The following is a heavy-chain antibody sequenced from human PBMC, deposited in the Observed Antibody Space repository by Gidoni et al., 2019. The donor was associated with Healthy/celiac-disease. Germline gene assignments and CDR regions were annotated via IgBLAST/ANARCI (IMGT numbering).Heavy chain of an antibody. CDR3: AKPRRRIAAAGTFDY. CDR1: GFTLSSYA. D-gene: IGHD6-13*01. CDR2: ICGSGGST. J-gene: IGHJ4*02. Sequence: EVQLLETGGGLVQPGGSLRLSCAASGFTLSSYAMSWVRQAPGKGLEWVSAICGSGGSTSYADSVKGRFTISRDNSKCTLYLQMDGLRAEDTAVYYCAKPRRRIAAAGTFDYWGQGTLVTVSS. V-gene: IGHV3-23*01.